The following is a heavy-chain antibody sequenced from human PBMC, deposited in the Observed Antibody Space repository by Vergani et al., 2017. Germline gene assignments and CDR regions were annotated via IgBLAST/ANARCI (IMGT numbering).Heavy chain of an antibody. CDR3: ARLYCSGGSCYPY. CDR1: GYTFTSYY. D-gene: IGHD2-15*01. J-gene: IGHJ4*02. V-gene: IGHV1-69*09. Sequence: QVQLVQSGAEVKKPGASVKVSCKASGYTFTSYYMHWVRQAPGQGLEWMGWIITILGIANYAQKFQGRVTITADKSTSTAYMELSSLRSEDTAVYYCARLYCSGGSCYPYWGQGTLVTVSS. CDR2: IITILGIA.